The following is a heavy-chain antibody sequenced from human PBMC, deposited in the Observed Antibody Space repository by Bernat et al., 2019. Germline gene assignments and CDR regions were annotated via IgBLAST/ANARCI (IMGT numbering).Heavy chain of an antibody. CDR3: VRATRGRLYFDY. Sequence: EVQLVESGGGLVQPGGSLRLSCTASRFTVGSNYMSWVRQAPGKGLEWVSVIYSGGSTNYADSVKGRFTISRDNSKNTLYLQMNNLRAEDTAVYYCVRATRGRLYFDYWGQGTLVTVSS. J-gene: IGHJ4*02. V-gene: IGHV3-66*01. D-gene: IGHD5-12*01. CDR1: RFTVGSNY. CDR2: IYSGGST.